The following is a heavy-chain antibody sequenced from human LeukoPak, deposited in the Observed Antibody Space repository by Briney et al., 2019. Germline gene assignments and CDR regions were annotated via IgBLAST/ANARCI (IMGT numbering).Heavy chain of an antibody. CDR2: IYHSGST. CDR1: GGSISSGGYY. J-gene: IGHJ5*02. V-gene: IGHV4-30-2*01. D-gene: IGHD2-2*01. CDR3: ARVVVPPADRWFAP. Sequence: SETLSLTCTVSGGSISSGGYYWSWIRQPPGKGLEWIGYIYHSGSTYYNPSLKSRVTISVDRSKNQFSLKLSSVTAADTAVYYCARVVVPPADRWFAPPGQGTLVTASS.